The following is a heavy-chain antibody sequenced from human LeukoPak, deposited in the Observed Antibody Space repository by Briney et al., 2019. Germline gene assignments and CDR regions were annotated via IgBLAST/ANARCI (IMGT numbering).Heavy chain of an antibody. Sequence: GGSLRLSCAASGFTFSSYGMHWVRQAPGKGLEWVAVISYDGSNKYYADSGKGRFTISRDNSKNTLYLQMNSLRAEDTAVYYCAKDPTKLGYFDWLLQTTYFDYWGQGTLVTVSS. V-gene: IGHV3-30*18. J-gene: IGHJ4*02. D-gene: IGHD3-9*01. CDR1: GFTFSSYG. CDR2: ISYDGSNK. CDR3: AKDPTKLGYFDWLLQTTYFDY.